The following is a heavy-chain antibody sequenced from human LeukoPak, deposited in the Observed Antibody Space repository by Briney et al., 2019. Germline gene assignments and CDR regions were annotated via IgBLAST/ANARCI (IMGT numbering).Heavy chain of an antibody. CDR3: AGLHFAASEEFDP. Sequence: SETLSLTSTLSGGSINAYLWSWIRQPPGKGLEWIGYISSSGSTNYNPSLKSRVTISLATSKTHFSLNLNSVTAADTAVYYCAGLHFAASEEFDPWGQGILVTVSS. CDR1: GGSINAYL. J-gene: IGHJ5*02. D-gene: IGHD6-13*01. CDR2: ISSSGST. V-gene: IGHV4-59*08.